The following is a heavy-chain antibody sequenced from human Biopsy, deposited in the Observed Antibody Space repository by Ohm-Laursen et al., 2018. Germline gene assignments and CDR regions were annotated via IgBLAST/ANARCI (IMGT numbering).Heavy chain of an antibody. CDR1: GYSYTNYW. CDR3: ARQFMSGPTNAEGY. J-gene: IGHJ4*02. Sequence: ESLRISCKFSGYSYTNYWIGWVRQMPGKGLEWMGLVYPDDSNSRYSPSFQGHVTISADKSPSTAYLQWNSLTASDTAVYYCARQFMSGPTNAEGYWGQGTLVTVSS. D-gene: IGHD2-2*01. V-gene: IGHV5-51*01. CDR2: VYPDDSNS.